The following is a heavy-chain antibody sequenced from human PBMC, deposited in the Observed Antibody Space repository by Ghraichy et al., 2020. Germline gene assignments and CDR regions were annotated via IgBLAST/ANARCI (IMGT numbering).Heavy chain of an antibody. D-gene: IGHD3-22*01. CDR2: SNRDGSST. V-gene: IGHV3-74*01. CDR1: GFTFNNYW. CDR3: ARETSGSNWYFDL. J-gene: IGHJ2*01. Sequence: GGSLRLSCAASGFTFNNYWMHWVRQAPGKGLVWVSRSNRDGSSTTYADSVKGRFTMSRDNAKNTLDLQMNSLRAEDTAVYYCARETSGSNWYFDLWGRGTLVTLSS.